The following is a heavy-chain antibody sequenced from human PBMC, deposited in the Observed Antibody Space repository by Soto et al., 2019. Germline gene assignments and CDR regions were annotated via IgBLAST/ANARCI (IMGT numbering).Heavy chain of an antibody. V-gene: IGHV1-3*01. Sequence: GASVKVSCKASGYTFTKYAINWVRQAPGQRPEWMGWINAGNGNTKYSQKFQGRVTITRDTSASTAYMELSSLRSEDTAVYYCARDRAPGAATSLFYYWGQGTLVTVSS. CDR2: INAGNGNT. CDR3: ARDRAPGAATSLFYY. D-gene: IGHD2-15*01. J-gene: IGHJ4*02. CDR1: GYTFTKYA.